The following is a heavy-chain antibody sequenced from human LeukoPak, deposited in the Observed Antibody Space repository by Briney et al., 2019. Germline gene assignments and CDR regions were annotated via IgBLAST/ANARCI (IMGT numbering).Heavy chain of an antibody. Sequence: ASETLSLTCAVYGGSFSGYYWSWIRQPPGKGLEWIWEINHSGSTNYNPSLKSRVTISVDTSKNQFSLKLSSVTAADTAVYYCARSPILELGNHYYYYGMDVWGQGPTVTVSS. CDR1: GGSFSGYY. J-gene: IGHJ6*02. CDR3: ARSPILELGNHYYYYGMDV. CDR2: INHSGST. V-gene: IGHV4-34*01. D-gene: IGHD7-27*01.